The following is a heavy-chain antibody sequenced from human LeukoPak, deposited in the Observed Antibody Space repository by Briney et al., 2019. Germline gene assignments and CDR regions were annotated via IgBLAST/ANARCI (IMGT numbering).Heavy chain of an antibody. D-gene: IGHD3-22*01. J-gene: IGHJ4*02. V-gene: IGHV3-30-3*01. CDR2: ISYDGSNK. CDR1: GFTFSSYA. CDR3: ARDPPLYYYDSSGY. Sequence: PGGSLRLSCAASGFTFSSYAMHWVRQAPGKRLEWVAVISYDGSNKYYADSVKGRFTISRDNSKNTLYLQMNSLRAEDTAVYYCARDPPLYYYDSSGYWGQGTLVTVSS.